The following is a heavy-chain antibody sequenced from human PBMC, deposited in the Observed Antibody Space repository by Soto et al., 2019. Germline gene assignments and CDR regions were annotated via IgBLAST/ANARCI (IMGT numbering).Heavy chain of an antibody. D-gene: IGHD3-10*01. CDR2: ISGDGATI. J-gene: IGHJ4*02. Sequence: RLSCAASGFRFSDVYMTWIRQAPGKGLEWVSKISGDGATIYYADSVKGRFTVSRDNARNSVYLQMNSLRADDTAVYYCASDPYYYASGFWGQGTLVTVS. V-gene: IGHV3-11*01. CDR3: ASDPYYYASGF. CDR1: GFRFSDVY.